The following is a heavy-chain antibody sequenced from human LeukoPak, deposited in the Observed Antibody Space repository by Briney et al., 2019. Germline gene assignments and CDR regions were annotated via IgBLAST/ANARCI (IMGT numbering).Heavy chain of an antibody. Sequence: GGSLRLSCTASGFTFCDYAMSWVGQAPGKGLEGVGFIRSKDYGGTTEYAASVKGRFTISRDDSNSIAYLQMNSLKTEDAAVYYCTRVGCSGGSCYSGYWGQGTLVTVSS. CDR3: TRVGCSGGSCYSGY. CDR2: IRSKDYGGTT. D-gene: IGHD2-15*01. V-gene: IGHV3-49*04. J-gene: IGHJ4*02. CDR1: GFTFCDYA.